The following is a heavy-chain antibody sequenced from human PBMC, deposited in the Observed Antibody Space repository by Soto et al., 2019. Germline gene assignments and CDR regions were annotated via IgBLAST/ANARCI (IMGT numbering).Heavy chain of an antibody. CDR3: TRDGDGRMTTNPYYYYGMDV. D-gene: IGHD2-21*02. CDR2: VYYSGGA. Sequence: LSLTCTVSGGSISGYYWSWIRQPPGKGLEWIGNVYYSGGAKYNPSVKRRVSISVDTSKNQFSLNLSSVTAADTAVYYCTRDGDGRMTTNPYYYYGMDVWGPGITVTVSS. J-gene: IGHJ6*02. CDR1: GGSISGYY. V-gene: IGHV4-59*01.